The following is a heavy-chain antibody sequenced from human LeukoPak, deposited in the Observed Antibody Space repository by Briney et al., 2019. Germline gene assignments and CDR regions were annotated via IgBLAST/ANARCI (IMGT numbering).Heavy chain of an antibody. D-gene: IGHD3-9*01. CDR3: ARVGDILTGYHKYNWFDP. CDR2: ISAYNGNT. V-gene: IGHV1-18*01. J-gene: IGHJ5*02. CDR1: GYTFTSYG. Sequence: EASVKVSCKASGYTFTSYGISWVRQAPGQGLEWMGWISAYNGNTNYAQKLQGRVTMTRDTSISTAYMELSRLRSDDTAVYYCARVGDILTGYHKYNWFDPWGQGTLVTVSS.